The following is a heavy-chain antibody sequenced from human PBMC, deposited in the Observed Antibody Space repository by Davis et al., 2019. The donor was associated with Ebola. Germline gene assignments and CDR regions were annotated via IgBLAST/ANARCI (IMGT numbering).Heavy chain of an antibody. CDR3: ARAQFPTTSDH. Sequence: ASVKVSCKASGYTFTSYGISWVRQAPGQGLEWMGWINPHNGNTNYAQNVQGRVTMTTDTSTSAAYMEVGILRSDDTAVYYCARAQFPTTSDHWGQGTLVTVSS. CDR1: GYTFTSYG. D-gene: IGHD1-1*01. CDR2: INPHNGNT. J-gene: IGHJ4*02. V-gene: IGHV1-18*04.